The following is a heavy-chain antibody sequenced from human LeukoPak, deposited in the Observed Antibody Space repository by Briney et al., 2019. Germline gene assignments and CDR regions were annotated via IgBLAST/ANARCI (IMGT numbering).Heavy chain of an antibody. CDR3: ARGLPRWLQFLPWFDP. D-gene: IGHD5-24*01. CDR1: GFIFASYA. J-gene: IGHJ5*02. CDR2: ISGSGGTT. V-gene: IGHV3-23*01. Sequence: PGGSLRLSCAASGFIFASYAMTWVRQAPGRGLEWVSVISGSGGTTYYADSVKGQFTISRDNPKTTLYLQMNSLRAEDTAVYYCARGLPRWLQFLPWFDPWGQGTLVTVSS.